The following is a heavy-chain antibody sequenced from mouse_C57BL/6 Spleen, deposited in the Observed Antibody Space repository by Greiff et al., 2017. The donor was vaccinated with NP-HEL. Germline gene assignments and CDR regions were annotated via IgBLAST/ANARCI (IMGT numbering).Heavy chain of an antibody. J-gene: IGHJ4*01. CDR2: INPGSGGT. Sequence: VQLQQSGAELVRPGTSVKVSCKASGYAFTNYLIEWVKQRPGQGLEWIGVINPGSGGTNYNEKFKGKATLTADKSSSTAYMQLSSLTSEDSAVYFCARKKGYGNYYAMDYWGQGTSVTVSS. D-gene: IGHD2-10*02. CDR3: ARKKGYGNYYAMDY. V-gene: IGHV1-54*01. CDR1: GYAFTNYL.